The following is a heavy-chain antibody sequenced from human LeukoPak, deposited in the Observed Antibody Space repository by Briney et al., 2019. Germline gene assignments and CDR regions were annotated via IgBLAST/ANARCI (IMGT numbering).Heavy chain of an antibody. V-gene: IGHV3-74*01. CDR3: ARGWVPSDISMN. CDR2: IKTDGSIT. D-gene: IGHD3-9*01. J-gene: IGHJ3*01. CDR1: GFTFSSYW. Sequence: GGSLRLSCAASGFTFSSYWMCWVRQDPGKGLAWVSCIKTDGSITAYAGSVKGRFTISRDNAKNTLYLQMNSLRAEDTAVYYCARGWVPSDISMNWGQGTMVTVSS.